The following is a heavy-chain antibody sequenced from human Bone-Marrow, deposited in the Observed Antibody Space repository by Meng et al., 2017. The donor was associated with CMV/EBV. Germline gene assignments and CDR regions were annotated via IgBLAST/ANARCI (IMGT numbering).Heavy chain of an antibody. V-gene: IGHV4-59*01. CDR2: VDYRGRN. CDR1: GDSISAYY. CDR3: ANRRDYYDSSGYSY. D-gene: IGHD3-22*01. Sequence: GSLRLSCTVSGDSISAYYWSWIRRPPGKGLEWIGYVDYRGRNKYNPSLESRVTISVDTARKQFFLRLSSVTATDTAVYYCANRRDYYDSSGYSYWGQGTLVTVPS. J-gene: IGHJ4*02.